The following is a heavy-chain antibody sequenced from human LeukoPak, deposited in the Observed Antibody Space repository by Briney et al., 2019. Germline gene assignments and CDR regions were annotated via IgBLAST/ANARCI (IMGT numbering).Heavy chain of an antibody. CDR1: GFTVRTTY. J-gene: IGHJ1*01. D-gene: IGHD3-9*01. V-gene: IGHV3-66*01. Sequence: PGGSLRLSCDVSGFTVRTTYMSWVRQPPGKGLEWVSVIYSGGSTYYADSVKGRFTISRDNSKNTVYLQMNSLRAEDTAIYYCARAGVLRYLGDWGQGTLVTVSS. CDR2: IYSGGST. CDR3: ARAGVLRYLGD.